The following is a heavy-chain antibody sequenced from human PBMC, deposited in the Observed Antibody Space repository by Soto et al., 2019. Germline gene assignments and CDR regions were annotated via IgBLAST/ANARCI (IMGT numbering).Heavy chain of an antibody. J-gene: IGHJ4*02. CDR2: INGSGGTT. D-gene: IGHD2-2*01. V-gene: IGHV3-23*01. CDR1: GFTFSSYA. Sequence: VGSLRLSGTASGFTFSSYAMSWVCQAPGKGLEWVSSINGSGGTTNYADSVKGRFTISRDNSKNTLYLQMNSLRAEDTAVYFCAKVVCTSNCYDYWGQGTLVTVSS. CDR3: AKVVCTSNCYDY.